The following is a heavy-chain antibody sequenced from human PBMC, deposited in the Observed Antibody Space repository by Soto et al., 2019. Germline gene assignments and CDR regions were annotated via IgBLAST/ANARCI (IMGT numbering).Heavy chain of an antibody. CDR1: GGSISSADYY. CDR2: IYYSGST. CDR3: ARAIVVTIGGMDV. Sequence: SETLSLTCTVSGGSISSADYYWSWVRQPPGKGLEWIGYIYYSGSTFFNPSLKSRVTISKDTSRNQFSLRLNSVTAADTAVYYCARAIVVTIGGMDVWGQGTTGTVSS. D-gene: IGHD5-12*01. J-gene: IGHJ6*02. V-gene: IGHV4-30-4*01.